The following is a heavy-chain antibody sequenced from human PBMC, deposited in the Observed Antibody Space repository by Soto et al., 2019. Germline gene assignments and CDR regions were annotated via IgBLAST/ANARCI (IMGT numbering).Heavy chain of an antibody. J-gene: IGHJ4*02. D-gene: IGHD2-2*01. V-gene: IGHV3-74*01. CDR2: INADGTST. CDR1: GFTFSNSW. Sequence: GGSLRLSCAASGFTFSNSWMHWVRQVSGKGLEWVSRINADGTSTSYADSVKGRFTISRDNAKNTLYLHVSSLRAEDTAVYYCVKVLARGVGVPRFYFDSWGQGALVTVSS. CDR3: VKVLARGVGVPRFYFDS.